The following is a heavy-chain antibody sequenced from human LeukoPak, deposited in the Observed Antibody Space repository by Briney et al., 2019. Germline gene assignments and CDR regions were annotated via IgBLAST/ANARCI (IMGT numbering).Heavy chain of an antibody. V-gene: IGHV4-59*01. CDR3: AIDRSDYSYYVMDV. CDR2: IYYSGST. CDR1: GGSISSYY. Sequence: ETLSLTCTVSGGSISSYYWSWIRQPPGKGLEWIGYIYYSGSTNYNPSLKSRVTISVDTSKNQFSLKLSSVTAADTAVYYCAIDRSDYSYYVMDVWGQGTTLTVSS. J-gene: IGHJ6*02.